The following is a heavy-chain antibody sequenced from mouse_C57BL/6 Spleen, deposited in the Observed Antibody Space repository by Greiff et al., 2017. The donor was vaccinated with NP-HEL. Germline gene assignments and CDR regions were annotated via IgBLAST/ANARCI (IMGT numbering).Heavy chain of an antibody. CDR3: AKVYSNYDAMDD. V-gene: IGHV1-82*01. CDR1: GYAFSSSW. Sequence: VQLQQSGPELVKPGASVKISCKASGYAFSSSWMNWVKQRPGKGLEWIGRIYPGDGDTNYNGKFKGKATLTADKSSSTAYMQLSSLTSEDSAVYFCAKVYSNYDAMDDWGQGTSVTVSS. J-gene: IGHJ4*01. CDR2: IYPGDGDT. D-gene: IGHD2-5*01.